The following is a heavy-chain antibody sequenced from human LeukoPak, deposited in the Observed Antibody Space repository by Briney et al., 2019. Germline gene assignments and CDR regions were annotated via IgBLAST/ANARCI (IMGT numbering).Heavy chain of an antibody. J-gene: IGHJ4*02. D-gene: IGHD5-18*01. V-gene: IGHV3-23*01. CDR2: ISGSAGNT. CDR3: ASRANTVVVPVYFDY. Sequence: PGGSLRLSCAASGFTFSSYWMTWVRQAPGKGLEWVSVISGSAGNTYYADSVKGRFTISRDNSKNTLYLQVNSLRAEDTAVYYCASRANTVVVPVYFDYWGQGTLVIVSS. CDR1: GFTFSSYW.